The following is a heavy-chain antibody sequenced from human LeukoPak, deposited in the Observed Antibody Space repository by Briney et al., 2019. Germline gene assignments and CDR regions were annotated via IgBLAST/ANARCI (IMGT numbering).Heavy chain of an antibody. CDR2: IKEDGSEK. J-gene: IGHJ6*03. D-gene: IGHD1-26*01. CDR1: GFTFSSYW. Sequence: PGGSLRLSCAASGFTFSSYWMSWVRQAPGKGLEWVANIKEDGSEKFYVDSVKGRFTISRDNAKNSLYLQVSSLRAEDTAVYYCAKGAGDYYMDVWGKGTTVTISS. V-gene: IGHV3-7*03. CDR3: AKGAGDYYMDV.